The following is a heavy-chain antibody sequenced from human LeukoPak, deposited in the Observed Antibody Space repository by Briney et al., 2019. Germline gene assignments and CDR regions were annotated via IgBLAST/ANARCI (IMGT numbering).Heavy chain of an antibody. V-gene: IGHV4-31*03. CDR3: ARDGRGGGSTYYWFDP. Sequence: SETLSLTCTVSGGSISSGGYYWSWIRQHPGKGLEWIGYIYYSGSTYYNPSLKSRVTISVDTSKNQFSLKLSSVTAADTAVYYCARDGRGGGSTYYWFDPWGQGTLVTVSS. J-gene: IGHJ5*02. CDR1: GGSISSGGYY. CDR2: IYYSGST. D-gene: IGHD2-15*01.